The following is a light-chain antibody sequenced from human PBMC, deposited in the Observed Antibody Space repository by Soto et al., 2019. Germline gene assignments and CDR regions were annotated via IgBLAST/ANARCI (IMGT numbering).Light chain of an antibody. CDR2: DVT. Sequence: QSVLTQPRSVSGSPGQSVTISCTGTSSDVGGYNFVSWYQQYPGKAPKLIIYDVTKGPSGVPDRFSGSKSGNTASLTISGLQTDDEADYYCCSYAGSNNFVVFGGGTKLTVL. CDR1: SSDVGGYNF. CDR3: CSYAGSNNFVV. J-gene: IGLJ2*01. V-gene: IGLV2-11*01.